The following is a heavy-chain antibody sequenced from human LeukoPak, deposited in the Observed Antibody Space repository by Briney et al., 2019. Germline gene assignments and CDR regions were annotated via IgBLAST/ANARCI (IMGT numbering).Heavy chain of an antibody. D-gene: IGHD6-13*01. CDR1: GGTFSNYA. J-gene: IGHJ4*02. CDR2: IIPIFGTA. CDR3: ARDFSSWYERPHTGFDY. Sequence: SVKVSCKASGGTFSNYAISWVRQAPGQGLEWMGGIIPIFGTANYAQKFQGRVTITADESTSTAYMELSSLRSEDTAVYYCARDFSSWYERPHTGFDYWGQGTLVTVSS. V-gene: IGHV1-69*13.